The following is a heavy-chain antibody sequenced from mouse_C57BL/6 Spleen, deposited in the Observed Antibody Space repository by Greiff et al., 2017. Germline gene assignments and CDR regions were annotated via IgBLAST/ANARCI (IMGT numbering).Heavy chain of an antibody. CDR2: IYPRSGNT. D-gene: IGHD1-1*01. CDR1: GYTFTSYG. Sequence: VQVVESGAELARPGASVKLSCKASGYTFTSYGISWVKQRTGQGLEWIGEIYPRSGNTYYNEKFKGKATLTADKSSSTAYMELRSLTSEDSAVYFCARRGTTVVATEDYAMDYWGQGTSVTVSS. CDR3: ARRGTTVVATEDYAMDY. J-gene: IGHJ4*01. V-gene: IGHV1-81*01.